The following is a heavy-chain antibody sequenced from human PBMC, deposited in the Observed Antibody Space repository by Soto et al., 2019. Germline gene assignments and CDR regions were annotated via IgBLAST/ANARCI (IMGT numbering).Heavy chain of an antibody. Sequence: EVQLVESGGGLVQPGRSLRLSCAASGFTFDDYAMHWVRQAPGKGLEWVSGISWNSGYIDYADPVKGRFTISRDNAKNSLYLQMNSLRYEDTALYYCAKDIVGASYDAFAIWGQGTMVTVSS. CDR2: ISWNSGYI. V-gene: IGHV3-9*01. CDR3: AKDIVGASYDAFAI. J-gene: IGHJ3*02. CDR1: GFTFDDYA. D-gene: IGHD1-26*01.